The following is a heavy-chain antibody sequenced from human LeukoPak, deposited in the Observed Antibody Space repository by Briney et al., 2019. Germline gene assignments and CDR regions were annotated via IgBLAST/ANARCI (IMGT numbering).Heavy chain of an antibody. V-gene: IGHV4-34*01. J-gene: IGHJ4*02. CDR2: INHSGSA. CDR1: GGSFSGYY. Sequence: PSETLSLTCAVYGGSFSGYYWSWIRQPPGKGLEWIGEINHSGSANYNPSLKSRVTISVDTSKNQFSLKLSSVTAADTAVYYCGRGAIVGATTAWFDYWGQGTLVTVSS. CDR3: GRGAIVGATTAWFDY. D-gene: IGHD1-26*01.